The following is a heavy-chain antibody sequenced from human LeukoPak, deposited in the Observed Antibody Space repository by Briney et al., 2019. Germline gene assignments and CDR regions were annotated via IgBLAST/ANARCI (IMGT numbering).Heavy chain of an antibody. CDR1: GFTFNNFA. V-gene: IGHV3-23*01. CDR3: AKARGSASGAYDY. J-gene: IGHJ4*02. D-gene: IGHD2-2*01. CDR2: ISESGGST. Sequence: PGGSLRLSCAASGFTFNNFAMNWVRQAPGKGLEWVSAISESGGSTYYADSVRGRFTISRDNSKNTLYLQMSSLRAEDTALYFCAKARGSASGAYDYWGQGTLVTVSS.